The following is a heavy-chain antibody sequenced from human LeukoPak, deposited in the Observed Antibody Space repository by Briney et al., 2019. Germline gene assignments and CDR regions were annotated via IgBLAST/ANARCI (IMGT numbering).Heavy chain of an antibody. V-gene: IGHV1-69*06. CDR1: GGTFSSYA. Sequence: ASVKVSFKASGGTFSSYAISWVRQAPGQGLEWMGGFIPIFGTANYEQKFQGRVTITADKSTITAYMELSSLRSGDTAVYYCARPKTGYSGYDDAFDIWGQGTMVTVPS. J-gene: IGHJ3*02. CDR2: FIPIFGTA. CDR3: ARPKTGYSGYDDAFDI. D-gene: IGHD5-12*01.